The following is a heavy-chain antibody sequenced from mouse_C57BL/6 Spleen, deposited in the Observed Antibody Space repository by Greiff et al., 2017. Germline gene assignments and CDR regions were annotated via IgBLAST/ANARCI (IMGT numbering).Heavy chain of an antibody. CDR3: ARSPDYAWFAY. V-gene: IGHV1-81*01. D-gene: IGHD2-4*01. CDR2: IYPRSGNT. J-gene: IGHJ3*01. CDR1: GYTFTSYG. Sequence: VQLQQSGAELARPGASVKLSCKASGYTFTSYGISWVKQRTGQGLEWIGEIYPRSGNTYYTEKFKGKATLTADKSSSTAYMELRSLTSEDSAVXVCARSPDYAWFAYWGQGTLVTVSA.